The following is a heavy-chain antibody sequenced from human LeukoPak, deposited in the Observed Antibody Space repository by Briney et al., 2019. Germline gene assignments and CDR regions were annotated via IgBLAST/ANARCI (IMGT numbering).Heavy chain of an antibody. V-gene: IGHV3-23*01. CDR2: ISDSGGST. D-gene: IGHD6-25*01. CDR3: AKFLAARYYYDMAV. CDR1: GFNFFSYA. Sequence: PGGSLRLSCAASGFNFFSYAMSWVRQAPGKGLEWVSAISDSGGSTYYADPVKGRFTISRDNSKNTLYLQMNSLRVEDTAVYYCAKFLAARYYYDMAVWGQGTTVTVSS. J-gene: IGHJ6*02.